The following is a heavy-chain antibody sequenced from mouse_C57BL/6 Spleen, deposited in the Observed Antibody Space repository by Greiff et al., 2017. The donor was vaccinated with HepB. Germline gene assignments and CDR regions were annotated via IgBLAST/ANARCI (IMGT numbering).Heavy chain of an antibody. D-gene: IGHD1-1*01. V-gene: IGHV5-12*01. J-gene: IGHJ4*01. CDR1: GFTFSDYY. Sequence: EVQRVESGGGLVQPGGSLKLSCAASGFTFSDYYMYWVRQTPEKRLEWVAYISNGGGSTYYPDTVKGRFTISRDNAKNTLYLQMSRLKSEDTAMYYCARLNYYGSSYGAMDYWGQGTSVTVSS. CDR3: ARLNYYGSSYGAMDY. CDR2: ISNGGGST.